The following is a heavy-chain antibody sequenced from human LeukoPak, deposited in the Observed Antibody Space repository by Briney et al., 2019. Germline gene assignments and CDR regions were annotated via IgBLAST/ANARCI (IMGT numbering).Heavy chain of an antibody. D-gene: IGHD5-18*01. V-gene: IGHV3-30*03. Sequence: GGSLRLSCAASGFTFSSYSMNRVRQAPGKGLEWVAVISYDGSNKYYADSVKGRFTISRDNSKNTLYLQMNSLRAEDTAVYYCARDSYSYGYSWFDPWGQGTLVTVSS. CDR3: ARDSYSYGYSWFDP. CDR1: GFTFSSYS. J-gene: IGHJ5*02. CDR2: ISYDGSNK.